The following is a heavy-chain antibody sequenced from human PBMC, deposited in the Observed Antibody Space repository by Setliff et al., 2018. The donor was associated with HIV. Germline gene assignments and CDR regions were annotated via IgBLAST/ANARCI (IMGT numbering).Heavy chain of an antibody. V-gene: IGHV4-39*07. D-gene: IGHD6-19*01. Sequence: NPSETLSLTCTGSGDSIRTGAYYWGWIRQPPGKGLAWIGSVYYDGRTFYNPSLKSRLAISVDTSKNQFSLRLNSVTAADTAVYFCARGGTVSADFDSWGQGTLVTVSS. CDR2: VYYDGRT. J-gene: IGHJ4*02. CDR3: ARGGTVSADFDS. CDR1: GDSIRTGAYY.